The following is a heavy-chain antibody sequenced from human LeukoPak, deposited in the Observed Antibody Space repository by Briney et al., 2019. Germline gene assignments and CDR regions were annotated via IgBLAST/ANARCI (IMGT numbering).Heavy chain of an antibody. CDR2: ISSSSSTI. J-gene: IGHJ4*02. D-gene: IGHD3-3*01. CDR1: GFTFSDYY. V-gene: IGHV3-69-1*01. Sequence: GGSLRLSCAASGFTFSDYYMNWVRQAPGKGLEWVSSISSSSSTIYYADSVKGRFTISRDNAKNSLYLQMNSLRAEDTAVYYCARDHYDFWSGYYIFDYWGQGTLVTVSS. CDR3: ARDHYDFWSGYYIFDY.